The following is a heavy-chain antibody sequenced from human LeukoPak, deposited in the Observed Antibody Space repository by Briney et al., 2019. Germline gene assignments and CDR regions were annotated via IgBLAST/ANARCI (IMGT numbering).Heavy chain of an antibody. Sequence: GGSLRLSCAASGFTFSSYGMSWVRQAPGKGLEWVSAISGSGGSTYYADSVKGRFTISRDNSKNTLYLQMNSLRAEDTAVYYCAKVPSYYGSGSYYYYYYYMDVWGKGTTVTVSS. J-gene: IGHJ6*03. CDR2: ISGSGGST. D-gene: IGHD3-10*01. CDR1: GFTFSSYG. CDR3: AKVPSYYGSGSYYYYYYYMDV. V-gene: IGHV3-23*01.